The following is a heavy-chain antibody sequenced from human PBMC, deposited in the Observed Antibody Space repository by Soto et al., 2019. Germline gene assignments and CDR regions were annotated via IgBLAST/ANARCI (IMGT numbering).Heavy chain of an antibody. D-gene: IGHD6-6*01. CDR2: IYHSGST. CDR1: GGSISSGDYY. J-gene: IGHJ5*02. Sequence: QVQLQESGPGLVKPSQTLSLTCTVSGGSISSGDYYWSWIRQPPGKGLEWIGYIYHSGSTYYNPSLTSRVTLSVNTSKTPFSLKLSSVTAADTAVYYCARERPDGARLAPWGQGTLVTVSS. CDR3: ARERPDGARLAP. V-gene: IGHV4-30-4*01.